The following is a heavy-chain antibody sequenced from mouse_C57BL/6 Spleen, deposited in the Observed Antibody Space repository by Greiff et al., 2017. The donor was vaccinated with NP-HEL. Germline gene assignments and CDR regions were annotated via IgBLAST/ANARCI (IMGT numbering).Heavy chain of an antibody. CDR1: GFTFSSYG. V-gene: IGHV5-6*01. J-gene: IGHJ3*01. D-gene: IGHD2-14*01. CDR3: ARHGEVYERTWFAY. Sequence: EVMLVESGGDLVKPGGSLKLSCAASGFTFSSYGMSWVRQTPDKRLEWVATISSGGSYTYYPDSVKGRFTISRDNAKNTLYLQMSSLKSEDTAMYYCARHGEVYERTWFAYWGQGTLVTVSA. CDR2: ISSGGSYT.